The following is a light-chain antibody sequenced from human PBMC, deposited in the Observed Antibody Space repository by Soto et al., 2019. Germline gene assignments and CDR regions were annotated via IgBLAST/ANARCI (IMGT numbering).Light chain of an antibody. Sequence: QSALTQPASVSGSPGQSITISCTGTSSDVGSGNVVSWYQHYPGKAPQLMIYEAFQRPSGVSSRFSGSKSGNTASLTISGLQAEDEADYYCCSNAGSDTYVFGTGTKVTVL. V-gene: IGLV2-23*01. CDR3: CSNAGSDTYV. CDR1: SSDVGSGNV. CDR2: EAF. J-gene: IGLJ1*01.